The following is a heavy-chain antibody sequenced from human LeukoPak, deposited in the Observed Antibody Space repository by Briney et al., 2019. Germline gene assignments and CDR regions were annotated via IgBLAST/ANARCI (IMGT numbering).Heavy chain of an antibody. V-gene: IGHV3-13*01. J-gene: IGHJ3*02. CDR2: IGTAYDT. Sequence: PGGSLRLSCAASGFTFSTYDMHWVRQATGKCLEWVSGIGTAYDTHYPDSVKGRFTISRENAKNSFYLQMNSLTVGDTAVYYCARAGQWFSDAFDIWGQGTMVTVSS. CDR3: ARAGQWFSDAFDI. D-gene: IGHD3-22*01. CDR1: GFTFSTYD.